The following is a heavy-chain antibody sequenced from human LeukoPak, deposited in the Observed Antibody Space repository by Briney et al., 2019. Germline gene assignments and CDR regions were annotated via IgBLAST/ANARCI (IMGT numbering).Heavy chain of an antibody. CDR3: ARDRGYCSSTSCYSYYYMDV. J-gene: IGHJ6*03. CDR1: GFTVSSNY. Sequence: GGSLRLSCAASGFTVSSNYMSWVRQAPGKGLEWVSVIYSGGSTYYADSVKGRFTISRDNSKNTLYLQMNSLRAEDTAVYYCARDRGYCSSTSCYSYYYMDVWGKGTTVTVSS. D-gene: IGHD2-2*02. V-gene: IGHV3-53*01. CDR2: IYSGGST.